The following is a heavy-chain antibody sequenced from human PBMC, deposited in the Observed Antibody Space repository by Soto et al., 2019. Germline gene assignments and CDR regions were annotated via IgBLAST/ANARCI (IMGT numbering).Heavy chain of an antibody. D-gene: IGHD1-26*01. CDR3: ARRSSGSLENSYCYAVDV. V-gene: IGHV1-69*12. Sequence: QVQLVQSGAEVKKPGSSVNVSCKASGGTFSSHAISWVRQAPGQGLEWMGGVIPIYGTTNYALKFQGRIHITADDSTSTSYMELSSLTSEDTAVYYCARRSSGSLENSYCYAVDVGGQGTTVIVSS. J-gene: IGHJ6*02. CDR1: GGTFSSHA. CDR2: VIPIYGTT.